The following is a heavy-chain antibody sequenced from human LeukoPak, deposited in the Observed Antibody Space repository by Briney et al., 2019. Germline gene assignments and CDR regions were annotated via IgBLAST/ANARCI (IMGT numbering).Heavy chain of an antibody. Sequence: GASVKVSCKASGYTFTNYGISGVRQPPGQGLEWMGWICAYNGNTNYAQKRQGRVTMTTDTSTSTAYMELRSLRSDDTAVYYCARDLGIAVAGTVDYWGQGTLVTVSS. D-gene: IGHD6-19*01. CDR1: GYTFTNYG. J-gene: IGHJ4*02. CDR2: ICAYNGNT. V-gene: IGHV1-18*04. CDR3: ARDLGIAVAGTVDY.